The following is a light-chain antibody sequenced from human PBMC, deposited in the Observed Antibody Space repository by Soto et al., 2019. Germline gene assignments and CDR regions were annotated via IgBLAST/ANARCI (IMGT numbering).Light chain of an antibody. V-gene: IGKV3-20*01. Sequence: EIVLTQSPGTLSLSPRDRATLSCRASQSVSSSYLAWYQQNPGQAPRLLIYGASSRATGIPDRFSGSGSGTDFTLTISRLEPEDFAVYYCQQYGSSPPWTFGQGTTVDIK. CDR3: QQYGSSPPWT. CDR2: GAS. CDR1: QSVSSSY. J-gene: IGKJ1*01.